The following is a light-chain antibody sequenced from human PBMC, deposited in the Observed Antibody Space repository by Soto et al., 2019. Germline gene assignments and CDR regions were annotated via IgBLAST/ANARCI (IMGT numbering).Light chain of an antibody. V-gene: IGKV3-20*01. J-gene: IGKJ1*01. CDR1: QGVRSSY. CDR3: QQYGSSPWT. Sequence: DIVLTQSPGNLSLSPGERATLSCSASQGVRSSYLAWYQHKPGQAPRLLIYAASSRATGIPDRFSGSGSGTDFTLTISRLEPEDLAVYYCQQYGSSPWTFGQGTKVDIK. CDR2: AAS.